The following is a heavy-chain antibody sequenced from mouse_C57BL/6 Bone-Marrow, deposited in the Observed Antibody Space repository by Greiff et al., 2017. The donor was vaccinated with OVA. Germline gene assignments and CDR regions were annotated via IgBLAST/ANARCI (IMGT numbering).Heavy chain of an antibody. J-gene: IGHJ4*01. CDR1: GYTFTSYG. CDR3: ARAYSNYAMDY. Sequence: QVQPQQSGAELARPGASVKLSCKASGYTFTSYGISWVKQRTGQGLEWIGEIYPRSGNTYYNEKFKGKATLTADKSSSTAYMELRSLTSEDSAVYFCARAYSNYAMDYWGQGTSVTVSS. V-gene: IGHV1-81*01. CDR2: IYPRSGNT. D-gene: IGHD2-5*01.